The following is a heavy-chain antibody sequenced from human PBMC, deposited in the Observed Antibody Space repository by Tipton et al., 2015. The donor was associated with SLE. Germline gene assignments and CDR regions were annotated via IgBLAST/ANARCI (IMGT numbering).Heavy chain of an antibody. Sequence: TLSLTCAFSGGSFSGYYWSWIRQPPGKGLEWIGEINHSGSTNYNPSLKSRVTISVDTSKNQSSLKLSSVTAADTALYYCARATHTVRYYYYFMDVWGKGTTVTVSS. CDR3: ARATHTVRYYYYFMDV. CDR2: INHSGST. D-gene: IGHD4-17*01. V-gene: IGHV4-34*01. CDR1: GGSFSGYY. J-gene: IGHJ6*03.